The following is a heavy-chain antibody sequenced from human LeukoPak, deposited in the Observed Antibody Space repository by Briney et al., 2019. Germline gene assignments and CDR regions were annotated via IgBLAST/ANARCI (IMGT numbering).Heavy chain of an antibody. CDR1: GGTFSSYA. Sequence: GASVKVSCKASGGTFSSYAISWVRQAPGQGLEWMGRIIPILGIANYAQKFQGRVTITADKSTSTAYMELSSLRSEDTAVYYCARVGYFDWLYNRGTAFDIWGQGTMVTVSS. J-gene: IGHJ3*02. CDR3: ARVGYFDWLYNRGTAFDI. D-gene: IGHD3-9*01. V-gene: IGHV1-69*04. CDR2: IIPILGIA.